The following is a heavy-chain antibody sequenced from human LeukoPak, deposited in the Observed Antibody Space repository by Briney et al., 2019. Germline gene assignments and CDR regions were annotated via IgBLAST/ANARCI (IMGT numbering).Heavy chain of an antibody. Sequence: GGSLRLSCAASGFTFNSYGMHWVRQAPGKGLEWVAMKWYDGSNTYYADSVKGRFTISRDNSKNTLFLQMDSLRAEDTAVYYCARDRSTTHFDYWGQGTLVTVSS. CDR2: KWYDGSNT. V-gene: IGHV3-33*01. CDR1: GFTFNSYG. D-gene: IGHD5/OR15-5a*01. CDR3: ARDRSTTHFDY. J-gene: IGHJ4*02.